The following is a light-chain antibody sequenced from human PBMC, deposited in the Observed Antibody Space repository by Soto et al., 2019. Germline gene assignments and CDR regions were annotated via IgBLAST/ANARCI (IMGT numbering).Light chain of an antibody. V-gene: IGLV1-40*01. Sequence: QAVVTQPPSVSGAPGQSVTISCTGSSSNIGAVYDVHWYQQLPGTAPKLLIYGNINRPSGVPDRFSGSKSGTSASLAITGLQAEDEADYYCQSYDSSLSGWVFGGGTKLTVL. CDR3: QSYDSSLSGWV. CDR1: SSNIGAVYD. CDR2: GNI. J-gene: IGLJ3*02.